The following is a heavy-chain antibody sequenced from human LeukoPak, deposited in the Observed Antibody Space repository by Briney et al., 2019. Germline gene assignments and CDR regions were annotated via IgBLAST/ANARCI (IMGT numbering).Heavy chain of an antibody. CDR2: ISSSGSTI. CDR1: GFTFSSYE. V-gene: IGHV3-48*03. CDR3: ARDKSYYDSSGSPPHY. Sequence: GGSLRLSCAASGFTFSSYEMNWVRQAPGKGLEWVSYISSSGSTIYYADSVKGRFTISRDNAKNSLYLQMNSLRAEDTAVYYCARDKSYYDSSGSPPHYWGQGTLVTVPS. J-gene: IGHJ4*02. D-gene: IGHD3-22*01.